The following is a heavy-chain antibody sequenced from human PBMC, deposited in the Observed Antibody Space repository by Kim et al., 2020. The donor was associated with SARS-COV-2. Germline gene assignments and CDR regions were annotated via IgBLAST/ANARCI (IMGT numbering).Heavy chain of an antibody. CDR1: GFPFTGYA. CDR2: IDGSDGTT. Sequence: GGSLRLSCTTSGFPFTGYAMSWVRQAPGKGLEWVSSIDGSDGTTYYVDSVKGRFTISRDNSKNTLYLQMSNLRADDTAVYYCMKGGWGWIWDHWGQGTLVTVSS. J-gene: IGHJ4*02. CDR3: MKGGWGWIWDH. D-gene: IGHD2-2*03. V-gene: IGHV3-23*01.